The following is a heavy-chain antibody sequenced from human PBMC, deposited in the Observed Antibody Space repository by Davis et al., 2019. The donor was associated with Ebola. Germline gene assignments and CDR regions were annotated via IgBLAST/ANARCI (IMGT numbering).Heavy chain of an antibody. V-gene: IGHV3-7*01. Sequence: PGGSLRLSCAASGFTFSSYWMSWVRQAPGKGLEWVANIKQDGSEKYYVDSVKGRFTISRDNAKNSLYLQMNSLRAEDTAVYYCAKHSDNSCYSAVGHYWGQGTLVTVSS. CDR2: IKQDGSEK. CDR1: GFTFSSYW. CDR3: AKHSDNSCYSAVGHY. J-gene: IGHJ4*02. D-gene: IGHD2-15*01.